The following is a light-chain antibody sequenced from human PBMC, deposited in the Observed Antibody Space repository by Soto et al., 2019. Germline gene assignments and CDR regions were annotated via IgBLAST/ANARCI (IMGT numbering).Light chain of an antibody. Sequence: DIVLAQSPATLSLSTGERATVSCRASQSVSTYVAWYQQKPGQAPRLLVYDASNRATGIPARFSGSGSGTDFTLTISGLEPEDFAIYYCQQRSGWYTFGQGTRLEIK. CDR3: QQRSGWYT. J-gene: IGKJ5*01. CDR1: QSVSTY. CDR2: DAS. V-gene: IGKV3-11*01.